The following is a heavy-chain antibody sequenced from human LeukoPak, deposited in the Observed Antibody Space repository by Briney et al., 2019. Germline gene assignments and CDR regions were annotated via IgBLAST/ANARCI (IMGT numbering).Heavy chain of an antibody. J-gene: IGHJ4*02. Sequence: SQTLSLTCTVSGGSISSGDYYWSWVRQPPGKGLEWIGYIYYSGSTYYNPSLKSRVTISVDTSKNQFSLKLSSVTAADTAVYYCARGGSGSYYVGPFDYWGQGTLVTVSS. V-gene: IGHV4-30-4*08. CDR3: ARGGSGSYYVGPFDY. CDR1: GGSISSGDYY. D-gene: IGHD1-26*01. CDR2: IYYSGST.